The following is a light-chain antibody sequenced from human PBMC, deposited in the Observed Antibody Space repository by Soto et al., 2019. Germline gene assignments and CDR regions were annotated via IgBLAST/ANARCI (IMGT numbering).Light chain of an antibody. Sequence: EIVLTQSPGTLSLSPGERATLSCRASQSVSSSYLAWYQQKPGQAPRLLIYGASSRATGIPDRFSGSGSGTDFTLTISRLESEDFAVYYCQQSVTFGQGTKLEIK. CDR2: GAS. J-gene: IGKJ2*01. CDR3: QQSVT. CDR1: QSVSSSY. V-gene: IGKV3-20*01.